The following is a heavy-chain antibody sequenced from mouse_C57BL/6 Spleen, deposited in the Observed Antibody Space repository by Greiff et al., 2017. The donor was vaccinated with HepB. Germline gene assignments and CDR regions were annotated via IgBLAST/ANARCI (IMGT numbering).Heavy chain of an antibody. CDR1: GYTFTDYE. Sequence: QVHVKQSGAELVRPGASVTLSCKASGYTFTDYEMHWVKQTPVHGLEWIGAIDPETGGTAYNQKFKGKAILTADKSSSTAYMELRSLTSEDSAVYYCTRSTVVADWYFDVWGTGTTVTVSS. CDR2: IDPETGGT. J-gene: IGHJ1*03. V-gene: IGHV1-15*01. CDR3: TRSTVVADWYFDV. D-gene: IGHD1-1*01.